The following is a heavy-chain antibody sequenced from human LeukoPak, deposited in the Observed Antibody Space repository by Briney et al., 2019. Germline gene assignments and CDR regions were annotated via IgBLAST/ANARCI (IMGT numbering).Heavy chain of an antibody. V-gene: IGHV3-33*01. Sequence: GGSLRLSCAASGFTFSSYGMHWVRQAPGKGLEWVAVIWYDGSNKYYADSVKGRFTISRDNSKNTLYLQMNSLRAEDTAVYYCARDMEITFGGVIVPGYWGQGTLVTVSS. CDR2: IWYDGSNK. J-gene: IGHJ4*02. CDR3: ARDMEITFGGVIVPGY. CDR1: GFTFSSYG. D-gene: IGHD3-16*02.